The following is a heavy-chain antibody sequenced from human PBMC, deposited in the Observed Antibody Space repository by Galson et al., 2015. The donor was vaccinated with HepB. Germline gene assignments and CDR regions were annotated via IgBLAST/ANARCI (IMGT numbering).Heavy chain of an antibody. D-gene: IGHD6-13*01. V-gene: IGHV3-21*01. J-gene: IGHJ5*02. CDR3: ARGSDPLYIAAAEFDP. CDR1: GFTFSSYS. CDR2: ISATGSHI. Sequence: SLRLSCAASGFTFSSYSMNWVRQAPGKGLEWVSSISATGSHIFFADSVRGRFIISKDNAKNSLYLQMTSLRAEDTAVYYCARGSDPLYIAAAEFDPWGQGTLVTVSS.